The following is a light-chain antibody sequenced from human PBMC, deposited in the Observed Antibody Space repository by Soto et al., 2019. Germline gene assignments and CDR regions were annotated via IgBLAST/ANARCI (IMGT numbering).Light chain of an antibody. J-gene: IGKJ1*01. CDR1: QGISSW. CDR2: AAS. CDR3: QQYNSYPWT. V-gene: IGKV1D-16*01. Sequence: DIQMTQSPSSVSASVGDRVTITCRASQGISSWLAWYQKKPGKAPNLLIYAASSLQSGVPSRFSGSGSGTDFTLTISSLQPDDFATYYCQQYNSYPWTFGQGTKVDIK.